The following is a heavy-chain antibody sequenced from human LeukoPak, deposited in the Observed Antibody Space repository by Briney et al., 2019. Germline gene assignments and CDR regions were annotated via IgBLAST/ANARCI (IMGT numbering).Heavy chain of an antibody. CDR2: ISYDGSNK. V-gene: IGHV3-30*04. J-gene: IGHJ4*02. Sequence: GGSLRLSCAASGFTFSSYAMHWVRQAPGKGLEWVAVISYDGSNKYYADSVKGRFTISRDNSKNTLYLQMKSLRAEDTAVYYCARVSNHYGSGSDYWGQGTLVTVSS. CDR3: ARVSNHYGSGSDY. CDR1: GFTFSSYA. D-gene: IGHD3-10*01.